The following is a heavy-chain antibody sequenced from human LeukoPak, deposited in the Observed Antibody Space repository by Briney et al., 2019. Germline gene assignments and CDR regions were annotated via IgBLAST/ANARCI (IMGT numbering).Heavy chain of an antibody. J-gene: IGHJ5*02. V-gene: IGHV4-30-4*08. D-gene: IGHD6-19*01. Sequence: SETLSLTCTVSGGSISSGDYYWSWIRQPPGKGLEWIGYIYYSGSTYYNPSLKSRVAISVDKSKNQFSLKLSSVTAADTAVYYCASYLGAVAGLNWFDPWGQGTLVTVSS. CDR2: IYYSGST. CDR1: GGSISSGDYY. CDR3: ASYLGAVAGLNWFDP.